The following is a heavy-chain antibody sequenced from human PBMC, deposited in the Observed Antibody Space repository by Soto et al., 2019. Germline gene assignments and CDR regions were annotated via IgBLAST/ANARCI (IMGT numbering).Heavy chain of an antibody. J-gene: IGHJ4*02. Sequence: QVHLVQSGAEVKKPGASVKLSCKAFGYTFTNFAIHWARQAPGERLEWMGWIHAGNGDTVYSQNFQGRVTIATDTATSTAYMELSSRRSEDTALYYCARVYCSSTSCQNYFDYWGQGTPVTVSS. CDR2: IHAGNGDT. D-gene: IGHD2-2*01. CDR3: ARVYCSSTSCQNYFDY. V-gene: IGHV1-3*01. CDR1: GYTFTNFA.